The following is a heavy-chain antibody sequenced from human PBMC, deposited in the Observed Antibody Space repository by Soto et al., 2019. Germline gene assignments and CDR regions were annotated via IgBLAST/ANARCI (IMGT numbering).Heavy chain of an antibody. Sequence: ASVKVSCTGSVYTFTSYGISWVRQAPGQGLEWMGWISAYNGNTNYAQKLQGRVTMTTDTSTSTAYMELRSLRSDDTAVYYCARDKAGYYYYGMDVWGQGTTVTVSS. J-gene: IGHJ6*02. CDR2: ISAYNGNT. V-gene: IGHV1-18*04. CDR1: VYTFTSYG. CDR3: ARDKAGYYYYGMDV.